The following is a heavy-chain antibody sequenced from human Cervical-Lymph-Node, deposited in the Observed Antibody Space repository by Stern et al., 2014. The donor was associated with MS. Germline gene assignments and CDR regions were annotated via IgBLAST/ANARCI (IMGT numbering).Heavy chain of an antibody. CDR2: ISSSSSTI. CDR3: AAGRSVLPLDY. V-gene: IGHV3-48*01. CDR1: GFTFSSYS. D-gene: IGHD2/OR15-2a*01. J-gene: IGHJ4*02. Sequence: EVQLVESGGGLVQPGGSLRLSCAASGFTFSSYSMNWVRQAPGKGLEWVSYISSSSSTIYYADSVKGRFTISRDNAKNSLYLQMNSLRAEDTAVYHCAAGRSVLPLDYWGQGSLVTVSS.